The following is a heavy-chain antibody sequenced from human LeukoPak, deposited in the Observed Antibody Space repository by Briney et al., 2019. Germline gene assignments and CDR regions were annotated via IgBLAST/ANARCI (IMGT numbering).Heavy chain of an antibody. CDR1: GDSISSYY. J-gene: IGHJ4*02. D-gene: IGHD4-11*01. CDR2: VYSSGST. CDR3: ARERYSGYFDY. V-gene: IGHV4-59*01. Sequence: SETLSLTCTVSGDSISSYYWSWIRQPPGKGLEWIGYVYSSGSTNYNPSLKNRVTISVDTSKNQFSLKLYSVTAADTAVYYCARERYSGYFDYWGQGTLVTVSS.